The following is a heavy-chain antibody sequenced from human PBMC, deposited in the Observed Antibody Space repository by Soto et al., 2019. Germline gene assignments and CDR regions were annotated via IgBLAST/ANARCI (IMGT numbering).Heavy chain of an antibody. CDR1: GFTFSSYG. CDR3: AKEWETAMAHPHFDY. Sequence: GGALRLSCEASGFTFSSYGIHWVRQAPGKGLEWVAVISYDGSNKYYADSVKGRFTISRDNSKNTLYLQMNSLRAEDTAVYYCAKEWETAMAHPHFDYLGPGTLVTVSS. J-gene: IGHJ4*02. V-gene: IGHV3-30*18. D-gene: IGHD5-18*01. CDR2: ISYDGSNK.